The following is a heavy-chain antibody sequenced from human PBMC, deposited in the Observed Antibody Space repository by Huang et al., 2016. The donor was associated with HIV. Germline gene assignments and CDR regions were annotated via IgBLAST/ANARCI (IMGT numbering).Heavy chain of an antibody. CDR3: ARSPPAMFRGGLVD. J-gene: IGHJ4*02. CDR1: GGTFSNYG. V-gene: IGHV1-69*13. CDR2: FIPLCGAP. Sequence: QVQLVQSGAEVKKPGSSVRVSCKASGGTFSNYGFTWVRQAPGQGLESFGGFIPLCGAPNYAHSFQDRVTISADASTNTVYLELSSLGYGDTAVYYCARSPPAMFRGGLVDWGQGTLVTVAS. D-gene: IGHD2-2*01.